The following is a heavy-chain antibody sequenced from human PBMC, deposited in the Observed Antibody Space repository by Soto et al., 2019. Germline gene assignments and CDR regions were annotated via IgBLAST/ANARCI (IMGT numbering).Heavy chain of an antibody. V-gene: IGHV3-23*01. CDR2: IGGRGGST. J-gene: IGHJ5*02. CDR1: GFSFSSYA. D-gene: IGHD3-3*01. Sequence: GGSLRLSCAASGFSFSSYAISWVRQVPGKGLEWVSSIGGRGGSTYYADSVKGRFTISRDNSKNTVYLQMNSLRVEDTAVYYCAKQGDYDFWSSSNNWLDPWGQGTLVTVSS. CDR3: AKQGDYDFWSSSNNWLDP.